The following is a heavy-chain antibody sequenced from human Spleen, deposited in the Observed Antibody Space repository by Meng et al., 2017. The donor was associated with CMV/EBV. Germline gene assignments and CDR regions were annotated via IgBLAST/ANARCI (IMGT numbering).Heavy chain of an antibody. J-gene: IGHJ3*02. D-gene: IGHD1-1*01. CDR3: ARHDFSTTDVFDI. Sequence: CAASGFTFSRYSMNWVRQAPGKGLEWVSSISSSSSYIYYADSVKGRFTISRDNAKNSLYLQMNSLRAEDTAVYYCARHDFSTTDVFDIWGQGTMVTVSS. V-gene: IGHV3-21*01. CDR1: GFTFSRYS. CDR2: ISSSSSYI.